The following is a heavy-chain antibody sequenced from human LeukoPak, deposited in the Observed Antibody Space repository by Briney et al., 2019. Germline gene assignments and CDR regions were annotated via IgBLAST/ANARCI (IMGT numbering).Heavy chain of an antibody. J-gene: IGHJ4*02. D-gene: IGHD1-26*01. Sequence: GESLRLSCAASGFTFSTSWMHWLRQAPGKGLVWVSRINDDGSTTTYADSVKGRFTIYGDNAKSTLYLQMNSLRAEDTAVYYCARGLGSATDFWGQGTLVTVSS. CDR2: INDDGSTT. CDR1: GFTFSTSW. V-gene: IGHV3-74*01. CDR3: ARGLGSATDF.